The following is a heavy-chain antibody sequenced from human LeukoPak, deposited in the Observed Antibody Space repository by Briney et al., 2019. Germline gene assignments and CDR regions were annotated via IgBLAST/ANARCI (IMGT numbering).Heavy chain of an antibody. CDR3: AREGTAISSADAFDI. D-gene: IGHD2-21*02. J-gene: IGHJ3*02. V-gene: IGHV3-53*04. CDR2: IYSGGST. Sequence: GGSLRLSCAASGFTVSSNYMSWVRQAPGKGLEWVSVIYSGGSTYYADSVKGRFTISRHNSKNTLYLQMNSLRAEDTAVYYCAREGTAISSADAFDIWGQGTMVTVS. CDR1: GFTVSSNY.